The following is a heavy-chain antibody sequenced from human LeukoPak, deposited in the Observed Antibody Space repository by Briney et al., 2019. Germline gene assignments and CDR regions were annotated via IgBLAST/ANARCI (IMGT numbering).Heavy chain of an antibody. V-gene: IGHV4-34*01. CDR1: GGSFSGYY. J-gene: IGHJ4*02. D-gene: IGHD2-2*01. CDR2: INHSGST. CDR3: ARGGWCSSTSYHKARLDY. Sequence: PSETLSLTRAVYGGSFSGYYWSWIRQPPGKGLEWVGEINHSGSTNYNPSLKSRVTISVDTSKNQFSLKLSSVTAADTAVYYCARGGWCSSTSYHKARLDYWGQGTLVTVSS.